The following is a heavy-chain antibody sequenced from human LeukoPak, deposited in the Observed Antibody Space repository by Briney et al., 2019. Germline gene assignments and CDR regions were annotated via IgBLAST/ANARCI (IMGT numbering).Heavy chain of an antibody. CDR2: IYYSGNT. CDR3: ATKRGYSRNWFDP. Sequence: PSETLSLTCTVSGGSISGYYWSWIRQPPGKGLEWIGYIYYSGNTKYNPSLKSRVTISVDTSKNQFSLKLSSVTVADTAVYYCATKRGYSRNWFDPWGQGTLVTVSS. D-gene: IGHD5-18*01. V-gene: IGHV4-59*12. J-gene: IGHJ5*02. CDR1: GGSISGYY.